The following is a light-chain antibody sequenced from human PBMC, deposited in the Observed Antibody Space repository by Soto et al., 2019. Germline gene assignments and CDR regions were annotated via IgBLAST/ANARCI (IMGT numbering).Light chain of an antibody. CDR3: SSYTSSSLYV. J-gene: IGLJ1*01. CDR2: DVS. CDR1: DNDVGGYEY. V-gene: IGLV2-14*03. Sequence: QSALTQPASVSGSPGQSITMSCTGTDNDVGGYEYVSWYQQHAGRAPKLIIYDVSHRPSGISGRFSGSKFGNTASLTISGLQAADEADYYCSSYTSSSLYVFGAGTKVTVL.